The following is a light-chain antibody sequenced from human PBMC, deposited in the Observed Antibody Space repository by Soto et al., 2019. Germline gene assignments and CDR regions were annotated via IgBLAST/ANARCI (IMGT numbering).Light chain of an antibody. CDR3: CSYSTTNTLV. J-gene: IGLJ3*02. CDR1: TYDVGGYDF. Sequence: QSALTQPASVSGSPGQSITISCTGTTYDVGGYDFVSWYQQHPGKAPKLMIYEVSNRPSGVSNRFSGSKSGSTASLTISGLQAEDEAEYYCCSYSTTNTLVFGGGTKLTVL. V-gene: IGLV2-14*01. CDR2: EVS.